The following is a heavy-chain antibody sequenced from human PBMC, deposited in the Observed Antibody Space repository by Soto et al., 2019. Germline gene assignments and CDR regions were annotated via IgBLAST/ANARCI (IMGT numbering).Heavy chain of an antibody. Sequence: EVQLVESGGGLVQPGGSLRLSCAASGFTFSNYWMTWVRQAPGKGLEWVANIIKDGSEKSYVDSVKGRFTISRDNAKNSLYLEMNCLRVEDTAVYYCARDWGGRGYWGQGTLVTVSS. D-gene: IGHD3-10*01. J-gene: IGHJ4*02. V-gene: IGHV3-7*03. CDR1: GFTFSNYW. CDR2: IIKDGSEK. CDR3: ARDWGGRGY.